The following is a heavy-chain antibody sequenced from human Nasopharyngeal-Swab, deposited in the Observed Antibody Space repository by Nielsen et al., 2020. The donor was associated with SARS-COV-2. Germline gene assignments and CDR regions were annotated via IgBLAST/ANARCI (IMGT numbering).Heavy chain of an antibody. Sequence: GESLKISCAASGLTFSSYGMHWVRQAPGKGLEWVAVISYDGSNKYYADSVKGRFTISRDNSKNTLYLQMNSLRAEDTAVYYCAREDYGGNMNYWGQGTLVTVSS. V-gene: IGHV3-30*03. J-gene: IGHJ4*02. D-gene: IGHD4-23*01. CDR1: GLTFSSYG. CDR3: AREDYGGNMNY. CDR2: ISYDGSNK.